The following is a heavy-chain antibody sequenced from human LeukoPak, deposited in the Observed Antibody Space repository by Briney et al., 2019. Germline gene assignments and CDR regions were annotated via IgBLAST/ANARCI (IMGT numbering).Heavy chain of an antibody. D-gene: IGHD1-26*01. Sequence: GGSLRLSCAASGFTFSTYNMNWVRQTPGKGLEWVSSISSSSNYIYYADSVKGRFTISRDNAKNSLYLQMNSLRAEDTDVYYCARDVGASAPDAFDIWGQGTMVTVSS. CDR1: GFTFSTYN. CDR3: ARDVGASAPDAFDI. J-gene: IGHJ3*02. V-gene: IGHV3-21*01. CDR2: ISSSSNYI.